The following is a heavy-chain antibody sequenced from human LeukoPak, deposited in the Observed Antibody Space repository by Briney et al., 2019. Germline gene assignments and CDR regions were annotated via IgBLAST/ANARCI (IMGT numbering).Heavy chain of an antibody. D-gene: IGHD5-18*01. J-gene: IGHJ4*02. CDR3: ARDQGYRYGYGDFDY. V-gene: IGHV1-69*13. Sequence: SVKVSCKASGGTFRSYAISWVRQAPGQGLEWMGGIIPIFGTANYEQKCQGRVTITADESTSTAYMELSSLRSEDTAVYYCARDQGYRYGYGDFDYWGQGTLVTVSS. CDR1: GGTFRSYA. CDR2: IIPIFGTA.